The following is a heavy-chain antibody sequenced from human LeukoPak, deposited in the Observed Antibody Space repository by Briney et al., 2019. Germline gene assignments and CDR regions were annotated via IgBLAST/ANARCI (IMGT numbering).Heavy chain of an antibody. CDR2: IYYSGST. Sequence: SETLSLTCTVSGGSISSSSYYWGWIRQPPGKGLEWIGSIYYSGSTYYNPSLKSRVTISVDTSKNQFSLKLSSVTAADTALYYCATFTMVRGVMVYFDYWGQGTLVTVSS. D-gene: IGHD3-10*01. V-gene: IGHV4-39*01. CDR3: ATFTMVRGVMVYFDY. J-gene: IGHJ4*02. CDR1: GGSISSSSYY.